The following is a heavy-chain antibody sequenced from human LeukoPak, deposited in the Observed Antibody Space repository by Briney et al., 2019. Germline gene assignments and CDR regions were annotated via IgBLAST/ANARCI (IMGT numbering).Heavy chain of an antibody. CDR3: ARAPGESLAKSIDY. D-gene: IGHD3-10*01. Sequence: GGSLRLSCAASGFTFSSYGMHWVRQAPGKGLEWVAVIWYDGSNKYYADSVKGRFTISRDNSKNTLYLQMNSLRAEDTAVYYCARAPGESLAKSIDYWGQGTLVTVSS. V-gene: IGHV3-33*01. CDR1: GFTFSSYG. J-gene: IGHJ4*02. CDR2: IWYDGSNK.